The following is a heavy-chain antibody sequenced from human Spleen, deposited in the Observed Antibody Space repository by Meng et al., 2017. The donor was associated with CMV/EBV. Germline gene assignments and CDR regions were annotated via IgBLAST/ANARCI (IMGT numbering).Heavy chain of an antibody. CDR1: GFTFGDYY. CDR3: AIDQGGYSSS. Sequence: QGRLVQSGAEMKKPGALVKVSCTNSGFTFGDYYIHWVRQAPGQGLEWMGWISAYNGNTNYAQKLQGRVTMTTDTSTSTAYMELRSLRSDDTAVYYCAIDQGGYSSSWGQGTLVTVSS. J-gene: IGHJ4*02. CDR2: ISAYNGNT. D-gene: IGHD6-13*01. V-gene: IGHV1-18*04.